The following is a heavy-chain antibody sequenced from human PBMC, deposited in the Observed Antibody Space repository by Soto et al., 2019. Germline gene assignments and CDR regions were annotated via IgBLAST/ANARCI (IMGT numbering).Heavy chain of an antibody. CDR3: VREFVRDFHNWFDL. CDR2: ISSGGNTM. D-gene: IGHD2-21*02. V-gene: IGHV3-48*04. J-gene: IGHJ5*02. CDR1: GFTFSSYS. Sequence: GGSLRLSCAASGFTFSSYSMNWVRQAPGKGLERVSYISSGGNTMYYADSVKGRFTISRDNAKNSLYLEMNSLRAEDTAVYYCVREFVRDFHNWFDLWGQGTLVTVSS.